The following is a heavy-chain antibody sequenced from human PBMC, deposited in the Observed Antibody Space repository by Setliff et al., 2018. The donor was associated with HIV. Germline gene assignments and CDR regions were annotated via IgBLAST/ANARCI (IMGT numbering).Heavy chain of an antibody. Sequence: GGSLRLSCAASGFTFSSYWMHWVRQAPGKGLVWVSRLNTDGSSTKYADSVKGRFTISRDNTRSSLFLHMDSLTAEDTAVYYCAREALSRDGYSYFDYWGQGTLVTVSS. CDR1: GFTFSSYW. CDR2: LNTDGSST. J-gene: IGHJ4*02. D-gene: IGHD5-12*01. CDR3: AREALSRDGYSYFDY. V-gene: IGHV3-74*03.